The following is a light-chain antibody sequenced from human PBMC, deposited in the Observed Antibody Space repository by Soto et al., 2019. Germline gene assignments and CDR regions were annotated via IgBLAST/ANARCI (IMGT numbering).Light chain of an antibody. CDR2: GNS. V-gene: IGLV1-40*01. Sequence: QSVLTQPPSVSGAPGQRVTISCTGSSSNIGAGYDVHWYQQLPGTAPKLLICGNSNRPSGVPDQFSGSKSGTSASLAITGLQAEDEADYYCQSYDSSLSGYVFGTGTKLTVL. J-gene: IGLJ1*01. CDR1: SSNIGAGYD. CDR3: QSYDSSLSGYV.